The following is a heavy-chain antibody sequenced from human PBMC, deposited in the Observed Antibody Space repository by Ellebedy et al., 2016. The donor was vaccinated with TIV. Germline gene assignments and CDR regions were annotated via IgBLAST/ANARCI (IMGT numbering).Heavy chain of an antibody. V-gene: IGHV3-74*01. CDR1: GFTFINYW. Sequence: HTGGSLRLSCEASGFTFINYWIHWVREAPGMGLVWVSRIHPDGTITDYADAVKCRFTISRDNAKNTVYLQRSSRRVEETAIYYCVRGPITGAFDIWGQGTMGTVSS. CDR2: IHPDGTIT. J-gene: IGHJ3*02. D-gene: IGHD1-14*01. CDR3: VRGPITGAFDI.